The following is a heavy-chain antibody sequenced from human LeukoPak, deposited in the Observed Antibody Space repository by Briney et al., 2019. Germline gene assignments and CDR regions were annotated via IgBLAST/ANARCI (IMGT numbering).Heavy chain of an antibody. CDR2: IFCSGST. J-gene: IGHJ5*02. V-gene: IGHV4-39*01. CDR3: ARLPPHYGDNWFDP. D-gene: IGHD4-17*01. Sequence: SETLSLTCTVSGGSISSSPYSWAWIRQPPGKGLEWIASIFCSGSTYDNPSLKSRLTISVDTSRNQFSLKLSSVTAADTAVYYCARLPPHYGDNWFDPWGQGTLVTVSS. CDR1: GGSISSSPYS.